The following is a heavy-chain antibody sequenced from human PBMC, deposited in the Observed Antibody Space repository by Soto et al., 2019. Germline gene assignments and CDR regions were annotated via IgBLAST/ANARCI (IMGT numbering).Heavy chain of an antibody. CDR1: GFTFSSYA. CDR2: ISGSGGST. CDR3: AKDLYRGRDDYYDSSGYYFLDAFDI. V-gene: IGHV3-23*01. J-gene: IGHJ3*02. Sequence: EVQLLESGGGLVQPGGSLRLPCAASGFTFSSYAMSWVRQAPGKGLEWVSAISGSGGSTYYADSVKGRFTISRDNSKNTLYLQRNSLRAEDTAVYYCAKDLYRGRDDYYDSSGYYFLDAFDIWRQGTMVTVSS. D-gene: IGHD3-22*01.